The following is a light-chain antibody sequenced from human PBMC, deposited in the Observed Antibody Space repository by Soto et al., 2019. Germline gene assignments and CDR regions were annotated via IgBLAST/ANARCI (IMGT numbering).Light chain of an antibody. J-gene: IGLJ3*02. CDR2: EVT. V-gene: IGLV2-23*02. Sequence: QSVLTQPASVSGSPGQSITISCTGASSDVGSYNLVSWYQQHPGKAPKLMIYEVTKRPSGVSSRFSGSKSGNTASLTVSGLQAEDEADYYGCSYAGGSAVLFGGGTKVTVL. CDR3: CSYAGGSAVL. CDR1: SSDVGSYNL.